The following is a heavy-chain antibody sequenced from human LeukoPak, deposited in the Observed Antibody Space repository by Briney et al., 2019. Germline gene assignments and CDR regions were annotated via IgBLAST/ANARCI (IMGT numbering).Heavy chain of an antibody. CDR2: ISWNSGTI. J-gene: IGHJ4*02. D-gene: IGHD1-26*01. CDR1: GFTFDDYA. Sequence: PGRSLRLSCAASGFTFDDYAMRWVRQSPGKGLEWVSGISWNSGTIDYADSVKGRFSISRDNAKNSLYLQMNSLRSEDTAFYYCAKGPLYSGSDYFAYWGQGTLVTVSS. CDR3: AKGPLYSGSDYFAY. V-gene: IGHV3-9*01.